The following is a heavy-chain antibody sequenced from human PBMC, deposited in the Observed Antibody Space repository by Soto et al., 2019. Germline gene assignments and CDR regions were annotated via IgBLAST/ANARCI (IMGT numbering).Heavy chain of an antibody. D-gene: IGHD3-16*01. CDR3: VMVDNYVTPTPQDV. CDR1: GYIFVNYG. V-gene: IGHV1-18*01. Sequence: QVQLVQSGDEVKKPGASVKVSCKASGYIFVNYGIAWVRQAPGQGLEWMGWISPYTGNTHSATKVQGRLTMTTDTPSRTAYLDLGSLTSDDTAVYYCVMVDNYVTPTPQDVWGQGTTVTV. CDR2: ISPYTGNT. J-gene: IGHJ6*02.